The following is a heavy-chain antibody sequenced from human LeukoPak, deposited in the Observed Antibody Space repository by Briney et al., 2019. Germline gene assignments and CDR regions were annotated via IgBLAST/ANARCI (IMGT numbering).Heavy chain of an antibody. V-gene: IGHV3-11*04. CDR3: ARVEYTVEVATAIYYFDY. CDR2: ISSNGSTI. CDR1: GFTFDDYG. J-gene: IGHJ4*02. D-gene: IGHD2-21*02. Sequence: AGGSLRLSCAASGFTFDDYGMSWIRQAPGKGLEGVSYISSNGSTIYYADSVKSRFTISRDNSKNSLYLQMNSLRAEDTAVYYCARVEYTVEVATAIYYFDYWGQGTLVTVSS.